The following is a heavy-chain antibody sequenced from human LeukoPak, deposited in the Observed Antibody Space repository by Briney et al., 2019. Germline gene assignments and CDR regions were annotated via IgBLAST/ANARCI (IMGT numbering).Heavy chain of an antibody. CDR2: ISSSSSYI. Sequence: PGGSLTLSCAASGFTFSSYSMNWVRQAPGKGLEWVSSISSSSSYIYYADSVKGRFTISRDNAKNSLYLQMNSLRAEDTAVYYCARASRGPLEDYFDYWGQGTLVTVSS. CDR1: GFTFSSYS. V-gene: IGHV3-21*01. J-gene: IGHJ4*02. CDR3: ARASRGPLEDYFDY. D-gene: IGHD6-6*01.